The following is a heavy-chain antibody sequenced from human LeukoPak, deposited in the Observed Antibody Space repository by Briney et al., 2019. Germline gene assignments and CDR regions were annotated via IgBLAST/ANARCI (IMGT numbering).Heavy chain of an antibody. Sequence: SETLSLTCAVSGASISGSGYYLGWIRQSPGKGLEWIGNIYYTGNTYYNASLQSRVTISVDTSKNQFSLKLSSVTAADTAVYYCAGSAYYDSSGYQTTIDYGGQGTLVTVSS. CDR2: IYYTGNT. J-gene: IGHJ4*02. CDR1: GASISGSGYY. V-gene: IGHV4-39*07. D-gene: IGHD3-22*01. CDR3: AGSAYYDSSGYQTTIDY.